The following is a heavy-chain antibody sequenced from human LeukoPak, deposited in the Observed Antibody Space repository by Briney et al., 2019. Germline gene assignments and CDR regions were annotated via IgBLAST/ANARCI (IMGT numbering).Heavy chain of an antibody. D-gene: IGHD4/OR15-4a*01. CDR2: IHSGGNDV. CDR1: GFTFSRYD. J-gene: IGHJ3*02. CDR3: AHASDGANGAFDI. Sequence: PGGSLRLSCAASGFTFSRYDMSWVRQAPGKGLEWVSYIHSGGNDVFYADSVKGRFTISRDNAKNSLYLQMTSLRAEDTAVYYCAHASDGANGAFDIWGQGTMVTVSS. V-gene: IGHV3-48*03.